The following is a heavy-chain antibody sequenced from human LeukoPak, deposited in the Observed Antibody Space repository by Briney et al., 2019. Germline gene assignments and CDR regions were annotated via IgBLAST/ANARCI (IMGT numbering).Heavy chain of an antibody. Sequence: ASVQVSCKASGYTFTSYRISWVRQAPGRGLEWMGWISAYNGNTNYAQKLQGRVSMTTDTSTSTVYMELRSLRSDDTAVYYCARTMVTAGHSYFDYWGQGTLVTVSS. CDR3: ARTMVTAGHSYFDY. V-gene: IGHV1-18*01. CDR2: ISAYNGNT. J-gene: IGHJ4*02. D-gene: IGHD4/OR15-4a*01. CDR1: GYTFTSYR.